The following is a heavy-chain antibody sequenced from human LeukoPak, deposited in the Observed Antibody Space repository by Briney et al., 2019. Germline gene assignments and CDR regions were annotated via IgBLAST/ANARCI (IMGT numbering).Heavy chain of an antibody. J-gene: IGHJ3*02. V-gene: IGHV3-7*01. Sequence: GGSLRLSCAASGFTFSSYWMSWVRQAPGKGLEWVANIKQDGSEKYYVDSVKGRFTISRDNAKNSLYLQMNSLRAEDTAVYYCARISSWYFLNAFDIWGQGTMVTVSS. CDR3: ARISSWYFLNAFDI. CDR2: IKQDGSEK. CDR1: GFTFSSYW. D-gene: IGHD6-13*01.